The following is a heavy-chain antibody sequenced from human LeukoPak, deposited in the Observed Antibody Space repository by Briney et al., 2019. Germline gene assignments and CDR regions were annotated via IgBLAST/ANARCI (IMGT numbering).Heavy chain of an antibody. D-gene: IGHD3-22*01. Sequence: GGSLRLSCAASGFTFGSYAMSWVRQAPGKGLEWVSAISGSGGSTYYADSVKGRFTISRDNSKNTLYLQMNSLRAEDTAVYYCTRDFLGKGSGYYNFDYWGQGTLATVSS. CDR3: TRDFLGKGSGYYNFDY. CDR2: ISGSGGST. V-gene: IGHV3-23*01. CDR1: GFTFGSYA. J-gene: IGHJ4*02.